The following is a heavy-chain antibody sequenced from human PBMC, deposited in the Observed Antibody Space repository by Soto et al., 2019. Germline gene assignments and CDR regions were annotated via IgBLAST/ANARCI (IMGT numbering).Heavy chain of an antibody. CDR2: VGVGRGGP. J-gene: IGHJ4*02. D-gene: IGHD4-17*01. CDR1: GFLLTSFA. Sequence: GGSVKVSCKTSGFLLTSFAVPWGRQGRGQRPEGVGGVGVGRGGPDYAQKFHQKGTLTKDMSTSTIYMELSSLNFEDTAVYYCSSEDVTTGLVWGPGSLVTVSS. V-gene: IGHV1-58*01. CDR3: SSEDVTTGLV.